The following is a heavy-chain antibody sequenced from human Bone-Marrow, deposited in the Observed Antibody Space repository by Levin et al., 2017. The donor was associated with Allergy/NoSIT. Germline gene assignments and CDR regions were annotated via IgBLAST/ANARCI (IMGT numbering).Heavy chain of an antibody. V-gene: IGHV3-48*03. J-gene: IGHJ4*02. Sequence: LSLTCAASGFTFSDYEMTWVRQAPGKGLEWIAYISGSGSPKYYADSVKGRFTISRDNARNSLYLQMNSLRAEDTATYYCARLNLVAYDYWGQGTVVTVSS. D-gene: IGHD2-8*02. CDR1: GFTFSDYE. CDR2: ISGSGSPK. CDR3: ARLNLVAYDY.